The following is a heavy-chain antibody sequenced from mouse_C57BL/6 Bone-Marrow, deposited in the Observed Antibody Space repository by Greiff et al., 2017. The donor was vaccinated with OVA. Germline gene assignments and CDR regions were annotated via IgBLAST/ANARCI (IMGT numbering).Heavy chain of an antibody. Sequence: VQLQQSGAELVRPGASVKLSCTASGFNIKDDYMHWVKQRPEQGLEWIGWIDPENGDTEYASKFQGKATITADTSSNTAYLQLSSLTSEDTAVYYCTPDGSSSLDYWGQGTTLTVSS. CDR1: GFNIKDDY. J-gene: IGHJ2*01. V-gene: IGHV14-4*01. CDR2: IDPENGDT. D-gene: IGHD1-1*01. CDR3: TPDGSSSLDY.